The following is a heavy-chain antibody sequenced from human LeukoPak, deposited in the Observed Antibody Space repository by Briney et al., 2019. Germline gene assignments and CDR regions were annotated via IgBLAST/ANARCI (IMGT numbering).Heavy chain of an antibody. CDR3: ARGTRKYCSSTSCRGAYYYYYMDV. J-gene: IGHJ6*03. V-gene: IGHV4-30-4*08. CDR1: GGSISSGDYY. Sequence: PSQTLSLTCTVSGGSISSGDYYWSWIRQPPGKGLEWIGYIYYSGSTYYNPSLKSRVTISVDTSKNQFSLKLSSVTDADTAVYYCARGTRKYCSSTSCRGAYYYYYMDVWGKGTTVTVSS. D-gene: IGHD2-2*01. CDR2: IYYSGST.